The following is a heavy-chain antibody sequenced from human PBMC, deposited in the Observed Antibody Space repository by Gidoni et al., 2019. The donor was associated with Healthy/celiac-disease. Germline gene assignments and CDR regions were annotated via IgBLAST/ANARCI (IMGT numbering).Heavy chain of an antibody. CDR1: GFTFSSYW. CDR3: ARDQRFLEWLSYYYYYGMDV. Sequence: EVQLVESGGGLVQPGGSLRLSCAASGFTFSSYWMSWVRQAPGKGLEWVANIKQDGSEKYYVDSVKGRFTISRDNAKNSLYLQMNSLRAEDTAVYYCARDQRFLEWLSYYYYYGMDVWGQGTTVTVSS. CDR2: IKQDGSEK. D-gene: IGHD3-3*01. J-gene: IGHJ6*02. V-gene: IGHV3-7*01.